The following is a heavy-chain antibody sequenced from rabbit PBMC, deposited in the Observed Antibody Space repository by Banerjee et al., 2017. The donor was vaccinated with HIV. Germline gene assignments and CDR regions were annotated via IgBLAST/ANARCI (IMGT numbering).Heavy chain of an antibody. Sequence: QEQLEESGGGLVQPGESLTLTCKASGFDFSSNAMCWVRQAPGKGPEWIACIYNGDGSTYYANWAKGRFTITRTSSTTVALQMTSLTAADTATYFCARDLAGVIGWNFGLWGQGTLVTVS. CDR3: ARDLAGVIGWNFGL. CDR2: IYNGDGST. J-gene: IGHJ6*01. V-gene: IGHV1S47*01. CDR1: GFDFSSNA. D-gene: IGHD4-1*01.